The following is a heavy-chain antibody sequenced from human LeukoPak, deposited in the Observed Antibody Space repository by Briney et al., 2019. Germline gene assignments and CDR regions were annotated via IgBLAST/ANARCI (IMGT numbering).Heavy chain of an antibody. Sequence: ASVKVSCKASGGTFSSYAISWVRQAPGQGLEWMGIINPSGGSTSYAQKFQGRVTMTRDTSTSTVYMELSSLRSEDTAVYYCARGAGDIRSLYYFDYWGQGTLVTVSS. D-gene: IGHD1-14*01. CDR3: ARGAGDIRSLYYFDY. V-gene: IGHV1-46*01. CDR1: GGTFSSYA. J-gene: IGHJ4*02. CDR2: INPSGGST.